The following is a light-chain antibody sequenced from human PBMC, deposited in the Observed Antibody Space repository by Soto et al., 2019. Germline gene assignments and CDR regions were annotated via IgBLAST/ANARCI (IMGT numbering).Light chain of an antibody. CDR3: QQYNSYSQT. J-gene: IGKJ1*01. CDR2: DAS. V-gene: IGKV1-5*01. CDR1: QNIRNW. Sequence: DIQMTQSPSTLSASVGDRVTITCRASQNIRNWVAWYQQKPGKAPKLLIYDASSLESGVPSRFSGSGSGTEVTLTVSSLKPDDFATYFCQQYNSYSQTFGQGTKVEIK.